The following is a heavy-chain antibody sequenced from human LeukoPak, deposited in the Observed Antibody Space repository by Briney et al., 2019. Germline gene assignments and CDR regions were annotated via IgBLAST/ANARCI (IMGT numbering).Heavy chain of an antibody. Sequence: SETLSLTCAVYGGSFSGYYWSWIRQPPGKGLEWIGEINHSGSTSYNPSLKSRVTISVDTSKNQFSLKLSSVTAADTAVYYCARGQFYGSGSYPTYYYYYYGMDVWGQGTTVTVSS. CDR3: ARGQFYGSGSYPTYYYYYYGMDV. D-gene: IGHD3-10*01. V-gene: IGHV4-34*01. CDR2: INHSGST. CDR1: GGSFSGYY. J-gene: IGHJ6*02.